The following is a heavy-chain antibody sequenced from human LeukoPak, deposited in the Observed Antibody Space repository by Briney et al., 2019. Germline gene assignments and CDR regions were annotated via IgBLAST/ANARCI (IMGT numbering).Heavy chain of an antibody. D-gene: IGHD3-22*01. CDR2: IKSKTDGGTT. CDR1: GFTFSNAW. CDR3: TTGAPMIVVVNLDY. V-gene: IGHV3-15*01. Sequence: GRSLRLSCEASGFTFSNAWMSWVRQAPGKGLEWVGRIKSKTDGGTTDYAAPVKGRFTISRDDSKNTLYLQMNSLKTEDTAVYYCTTGAPMIVVVNLDYWGQGTLVTVSS. J-gene: IGHJ4*02.